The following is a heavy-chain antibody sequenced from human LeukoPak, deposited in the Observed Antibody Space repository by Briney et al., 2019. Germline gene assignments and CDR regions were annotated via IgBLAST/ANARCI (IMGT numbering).Heavy chain of an antibody. CDR2: INLNSGDT. D-gene: IGHD3-9*01. CDR3: ARELNDVTGYTTQGFDH. V-gene: IGHV1-2*02. J-gene: IGHJ5*02. Sequence: ASVKVSCKAPRYSFTNYYMHWVRQAPGQGLEWIAWINLNSGDTNSAQEFQGRVTVTRDTSISTVYMELTSLRSDDTALYYCARELNDVTGYTTQGFDHWGQGTLVTVSS. CDR1: RYSFTNYY.